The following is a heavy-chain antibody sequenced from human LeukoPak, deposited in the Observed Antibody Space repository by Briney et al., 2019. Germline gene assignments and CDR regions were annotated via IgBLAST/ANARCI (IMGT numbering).Heavy chain of an antibody. Sequence: GGSLRLSCAASGFTFSSYGMHWVRQAPGKGLEWVAVISYDGSNKYFADSVKGRFTISRDNSKNTLYLQMNSLRAEDTAVYYCAKPPATTHNTDYWGQGTLVTVSS. D-gene: IGHD1-1*01. J-gene: IGHJ4*02. CDR1: GFTFSSYG. V-gene: IGHV3-30*18. CDR3: AKPPATTHNTDY. CDR2: ISYDGSNK.